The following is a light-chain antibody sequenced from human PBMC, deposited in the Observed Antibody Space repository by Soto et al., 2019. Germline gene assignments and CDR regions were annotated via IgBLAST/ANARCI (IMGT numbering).Light chain of an antibody. J-gene: IGKJ5*01. CDR3: QQYNNWFLIS. CDR1: QSVTSH. CDR2: GAS. Sequence: EIVLTQSPATLSVSPGESATLSCRASQSVTSHLAWYQQKPGQAPRLLIFGASTRATGIPARFSGSGSGTEFTLTINSLQSEDLAVYYCQQYNNWFLISFGQGTRLEIK. V-gene: IGKV3-15*01.